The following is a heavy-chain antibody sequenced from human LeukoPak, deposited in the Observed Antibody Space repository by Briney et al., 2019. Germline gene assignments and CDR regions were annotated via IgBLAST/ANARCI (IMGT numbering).Heavy chain of an antibody. J-gene: IGHJ5*02. Sequence: ASVKVSCKASGYTFTSYYMHWVRQAPGQGLEWMGIINPSGGSTGYAQKFPGRVTMTRDTSTSTVYMALSSLRSEDTAVYYCARAPRFGELLNNWFDPWGQGTLVTVSS. CDR1: GYTFTSYY. CDR3: ARAPRFGELLNNWFDP. CDR2: INPSGGST. V-gene: IGHV1-46*01. D-gene: IGHD3-10*01.